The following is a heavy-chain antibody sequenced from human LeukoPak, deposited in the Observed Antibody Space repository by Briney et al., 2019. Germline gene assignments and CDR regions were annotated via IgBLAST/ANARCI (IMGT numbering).Heavy chain of an antibody. CDR2: IGHSGHTT. V-gene: IGHV3-23*01. D-gene: IGHD2-15*01. J-gene: IGHJ3*02. Sequence: GGTLRLSCAASGFTFSSYAMSWVRQAPGKGLEWVSAIGHSGHTTYYADSVKGRFTISRDSSKNTLNLQMNSLRAEDTAVYYCAKTNVKYCSGGSCFDAFDIWGQGTMVTVSS. CDR3: AKTNVKYCSGGSCFDAFDI. CDR1: GFTFSSYA.